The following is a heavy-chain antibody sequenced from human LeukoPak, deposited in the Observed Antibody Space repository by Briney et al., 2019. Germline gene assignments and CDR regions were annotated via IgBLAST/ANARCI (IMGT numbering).Heavy chain of an antibody. CDR2: ISWNSGSI. Sequence: GGSLRLSCAISGFIISDHGVNWVRQAPGKGLGWVSGISWNSGSIGYADSVKGRFTISRDNAKNSLYLQMNSLRAEDTALYYCAKEDLRAVADPYWGQGTLVTVSS. CDR3: AKEDLRAVADPY. D-gene: IGHD6-19*01. J-gene: IGHJ4*02. V-gene: IGHV3-9*01. CDR1: GFIISDHG.